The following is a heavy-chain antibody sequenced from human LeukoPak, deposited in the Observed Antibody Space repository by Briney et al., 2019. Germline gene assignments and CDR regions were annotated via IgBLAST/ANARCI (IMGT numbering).Heavy chain of an antibody. D-gene: IGHD6-6*01. Sequence: SGPALVKPTQTLALTCTFSGFSLSTSGMCVSWIRQPPGKALEWLARTDWDDDKYYSTSLKTRLTISKDTSKNQVVLTMTNMDPVDTATYYCARVGIAARAFDIWGQGTMVTVSS. CDR1: GFSLSTSGMC. V-gene: IGHV2-70*11. J-gene: IGHJ3*02. CDR2: TDWDDDK. CDR3: ARVGIAARAFDI.